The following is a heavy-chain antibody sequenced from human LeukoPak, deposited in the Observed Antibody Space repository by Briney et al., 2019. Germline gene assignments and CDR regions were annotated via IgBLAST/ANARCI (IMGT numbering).Heavy chain of an antibody. J-gene: IGHJ4*03. CDR1: GFTFSSYE. CDR2: ISSSGSTI. Sequence: GRSLRLSCAASGFTFSSYEMNWVRQAPGKGLEWVSYISSSGSTIYYADSVKGRFTISRDNAKNSLYLHMHSLRAEATADYDCARGGYYYVWGSYRAHYFYYWGQGNPVTVS. D-gene: IGHD3-16*02. V-gene: IGHV3-48*03. CDR3: ARGGYYYVWGSYRAHYFYY.